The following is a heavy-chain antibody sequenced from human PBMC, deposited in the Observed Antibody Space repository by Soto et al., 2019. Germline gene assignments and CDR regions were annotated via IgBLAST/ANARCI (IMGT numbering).Heavy chain of an antibody. CDR1: GYSFTSYW. CDR2: IDPSDSYT. D-gene: IGHD6-19*01. CDR3: ARHKARPWGGVAGNHHPGQNWFDP. V-gene: IGHV5-10-1*01. Sequence: GESLKISCKGSGYSFTSYWISWVRQMPGKGLEWTGRIDPSDSYTNYSPSFHGHVTISADKSIRTAYLQWSSLKASDTAMYYCARHKARPWGGVAGNHHPGQNWFDPWGQGTLVTVSS. J-gene: IGHJ5*02.